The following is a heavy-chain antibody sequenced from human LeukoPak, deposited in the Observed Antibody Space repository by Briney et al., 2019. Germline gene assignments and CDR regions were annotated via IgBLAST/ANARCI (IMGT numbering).Heavy chain of an antibody. D-gene: IGHD2-2*01. CDR3: TRASCSSTTCSTPFDY. V-gene: IGHV3-15*01. CDR1: GFSFSNAW. Sequence: PGGSLRLSCAASGFSFSNAWMSWVRQAPGKGLEWVGRIKSETEGGTTDYAAPVKGRFTISRDDSKNTLYLQMDSLKTEDTAVYFCTRASCSSTTCSTPFDYWGQGTLVTVSS. CDR2: IKSETEGGTT. J-gene: IGHJ4*02.